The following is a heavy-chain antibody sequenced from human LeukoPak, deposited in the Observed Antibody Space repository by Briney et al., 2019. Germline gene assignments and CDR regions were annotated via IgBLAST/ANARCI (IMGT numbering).Heavy chain of an antibody. D-gene: IGHD3-10*01. CDR2: ISGSGGNT. J-gene: IGHJ6*03. CDR1: GFTFSSYA. Sequence: GGSLRLSCAASGFTFSSYAMSWVRQAPGKGLEWVSAISGSGGNTYYADSVKGRFTISRDNSNNTLYLQMNSLRAEDTALYYCAKEGYYGSGSHNYYYYYMDVWGKGTTVTVSS. CDR3: AKEGYYGSGSHNYYYYYMDV. V-gene: IGHV3-23*01.